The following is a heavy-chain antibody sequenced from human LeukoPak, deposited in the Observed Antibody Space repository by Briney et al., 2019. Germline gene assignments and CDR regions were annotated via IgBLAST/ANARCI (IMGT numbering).Heavy chain of an antibody. CDR2: ISAYNGNT. D-gene: IGHD3-22*01. CDR3: ARQRGSDSSGFNAFDI. CDR1: GYTFTSYG. V-gene: IGHV1-18*01. J-gene: IGHJ3*02. Sequence: ASVKVSCKASGYTFTSYGISWVRQAPGQGLEWMGWISAYNGNTNYAQKLQGRVTMTTDTSTSTAYMELRSLRSDDTAVYYCARQRGSDSSGFNAFDIWGQGTMVTVSS.